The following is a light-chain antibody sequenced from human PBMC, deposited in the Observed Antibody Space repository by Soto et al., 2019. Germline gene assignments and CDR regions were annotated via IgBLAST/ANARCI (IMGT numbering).Light chain of an antibody. J-gene: IGKJ5*01. V-gene: IGKV3-20*01. CDR1: QSFSSTY. CDR3: QQYGSSPGIT. Sequence: EVVLTQSPGTLSLSPGEGATLSCRASQSFSSTYLAWYQQKPGQAPRLLIYGASSRATGIPDRFSGSGSGTDCTLTISRLEPEDFAVYYCQQYGSSPGITFGQGTRLEIK. CDR2: GAS.